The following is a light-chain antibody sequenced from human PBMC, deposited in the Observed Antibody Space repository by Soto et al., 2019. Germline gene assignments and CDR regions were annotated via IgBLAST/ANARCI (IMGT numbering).Light chain of an antibody. CDR1: QTIDNY. CDR3: QQSYTSPPIT. Sequence: DIQMTQSPSSLSASLGDTVTISCRASQTIDNYLHWYQQTPGKAPKVLLYAASVLEDGVPSRFSGSGYGTDFTLTISNLQPEDFAFYYCQQSYTSPPITFGQGTRLDIK. J-gene: IGKJ5*01. CDR2: AAS. V-gene: IGKV1-39*01.